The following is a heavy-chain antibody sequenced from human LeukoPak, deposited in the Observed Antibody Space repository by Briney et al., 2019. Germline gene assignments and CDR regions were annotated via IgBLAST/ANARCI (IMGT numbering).Heavy chain of an antibody. J-gene: IGHJ4*02. V-gene: IGHV4-31*11. CDR1: GGSISSGGYS. Sequence: SETLSLTCAVSGGSISSGGYSWSWIRQPPGKGLEWIGYIYYSGSTYYNPSLKSRVTISVDTSKNQFSLKLSSVTAADTAVYYCARERYCSGGSCYPNQYYFDYWGQGTLVTVSS. CDR2: IYYSGST. CDR3: ARERYCSGGSCYPNQYYFDY. D-gene: IGHD2-15*01.